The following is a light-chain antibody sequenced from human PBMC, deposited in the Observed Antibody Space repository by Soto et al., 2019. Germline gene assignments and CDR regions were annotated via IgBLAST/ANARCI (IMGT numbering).Light chain of an antibody. CDR1: QSVSSTY. V-gene: IGKV3-20*01. CDR3: QQYGRSPMFT. CDR2: GAS. Sequence: EIVLTQSPCTLSLSPGERATLSCRASQSVSSTYLACYQQKPGQAPRLLIYGASRGAAGIPDRFCGSGSGTDFSLTINRLEPEDFAVYFCQQYGRSPMFTFGQGTKLEIK. J-gene: IGKJ2*01.